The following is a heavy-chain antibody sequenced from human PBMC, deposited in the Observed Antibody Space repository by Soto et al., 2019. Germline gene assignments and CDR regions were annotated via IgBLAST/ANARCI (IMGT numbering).Heavy chain of an antibody. D-gene: IGHD3-10*01. J-gene: IGHJ4*02. CDR3: ARVGSGSYTWNYYFDY. V-gene: IGHV3-53*04. CDR2: IYSGGST. CDR1: GFTVSSNY. Sequence: GGSLRLSCAASGFTVSSNYMSWVRQAPGKGLEWVSVIYSGGSTYYADSVKGRFTISRHNSKNTLYLQMNSLRAEDTAVYYCARVGSGSYTWNYYFDYWGQGTLVTVSS.